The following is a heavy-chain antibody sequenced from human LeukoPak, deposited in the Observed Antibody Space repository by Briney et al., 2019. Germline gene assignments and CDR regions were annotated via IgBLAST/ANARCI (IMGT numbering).Heavy chain of an antibody. D-gene: IGHD6-13*01. CDR3: ARGIGDSSSWYLDAFDI. V-gene: IGHV3-64*01. Sequence: GGSLRLSCAASGFTFSSYAMHWVRQAPGKGLEYVSAISNNGGSTYYANSVEGRFTISRDNSKNTLYLQMGSLRAEDMAVYYCARGIGDSSSWYLDAFDIWGHGTMVTVSS. J-gene: IGHJ3*02. CDR1: GFTFSSYA. CDR2: ISNNGGST.